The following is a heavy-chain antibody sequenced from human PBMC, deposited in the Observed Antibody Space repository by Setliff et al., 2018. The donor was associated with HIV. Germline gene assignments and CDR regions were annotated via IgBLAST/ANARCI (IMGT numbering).Heavy chain of an antibody. CDR3: AKSLLVAGNDY. CDR1: GFTFSDYY. Sequence: GGSLRLSCAASGFTFSDYYMSWIRQAPGKGLEWVSYISSSSSYTNYADSVKGRFTISRDNAKNSLFLQMNSLRAEDTAIYYCAKSLLVAGNDYWGQGTLVTVSS. CDR2: ISSSSSYT. D-gene: IGHD2-8*02. J-gene: IGHJ4*02. V-gene: IGHV3-11*06.